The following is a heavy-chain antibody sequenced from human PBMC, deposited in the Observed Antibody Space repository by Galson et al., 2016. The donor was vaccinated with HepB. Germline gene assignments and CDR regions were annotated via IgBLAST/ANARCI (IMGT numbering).Heavy chain of an antibody. V-gene: IGHV3-23*01. CDR2: VSGNGSST. CDR3: AKDDDGIGVMPLDY. J-gene: IGHJ4*02. D-gene: IGHD3-10*01. CDR1: GFTYSGYA. Sequence: SLRLSCAASGFTYSGYAMTWVRQAPGKGLEWVSSVSGNGSSTYYADSVKGRFTISRDNSKNTLFLHMNGLRAEDTAVYYCAKDDDGIGVMPLDYWGQGTLVIVSS.